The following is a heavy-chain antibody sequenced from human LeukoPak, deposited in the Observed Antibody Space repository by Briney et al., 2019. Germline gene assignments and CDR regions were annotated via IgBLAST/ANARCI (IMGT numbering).Heavy chain of an antibody. J-gene: IGHJ5*02. CDR3: ARDMHCYGSGSYMSQFDP. CDR1: GGSVSSGSYY. CDR2: IYYSGST. Sequence: SETLSLTCTVSGGSVSSGSYYWSWIRQPPGKGLEWIGYIYYSGSTNYNPSLKSRVTISVDTSKNQFSLKLTSVTAADTAVYYCARDMHCYGSGSYMSQFDPWGQGTLVTVSS. V-gene: IGHV4-61*01. D-gene: IGHD3-10*01.